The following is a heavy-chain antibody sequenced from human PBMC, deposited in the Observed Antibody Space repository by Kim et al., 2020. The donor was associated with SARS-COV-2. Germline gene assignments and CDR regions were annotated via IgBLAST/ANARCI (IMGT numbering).Heavy chain of an antibody. D-gene: IGHD6-13*01. J-gene: IGHJ6*02. Sequence: ASVKVSCKASGYTFTSYGIAWVRQAPGQGLEWMGWISTYKDNTNYAQKLQGRVTMTTDTSTSTAYMELRSLSSDDTAVYYCAREHITSSSRYGYYYYGMDVWGQGTTVTVSS. V-gene: IGHV1-18*01. CDR1: GYTFTSYG. CDR2: ISTYKDNT. CDR3: AREHITSSSRYGYYYYGMDV.